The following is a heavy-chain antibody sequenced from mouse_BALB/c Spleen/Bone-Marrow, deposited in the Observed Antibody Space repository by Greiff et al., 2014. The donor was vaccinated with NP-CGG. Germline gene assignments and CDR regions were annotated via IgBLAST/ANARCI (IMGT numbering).Heavy chain of an antibody. CDR1: GYSFTSYW. V-gene: IGHV1-5*01. CDR3: TPLLRLAY. Sequence: LKDSGTVLARPGASVKMSCKASGYSFTSYWMHWVKQRPGQGLEWTGAIYPGNSDTSYNQKFRGKAKLTAVTSASTAYMELSSLTNEDSAVYYCTPLLRLAYWGQGTLVTVPA. CDR2: IYPGNSDT. J-gene: IGHJ3*01. D-gene: IGHD1-2*01.